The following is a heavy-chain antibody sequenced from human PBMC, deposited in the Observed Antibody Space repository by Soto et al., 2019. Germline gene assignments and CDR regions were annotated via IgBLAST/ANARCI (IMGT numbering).Heavy chain of an antibody. CDR3: ARFPGIAAAGTDF. V-gene: IGHV3-21*01. J-gene: IGHJ4*02. Sequence: EVQLVESGGGLVKPGGSLRLSCAASGFTFSDYSMNWVRQAPGKGREWVSSINDRSSHIYYADLVKGRFTISRDNAKNSLFLQMNSLRAEDTAVYYCARFPGIAAAGTDFWGRGTLVTVSS. CDR1: GFTFSDYS. D-gene: IGHD6-13*01. CDR2: INDRSSHI.